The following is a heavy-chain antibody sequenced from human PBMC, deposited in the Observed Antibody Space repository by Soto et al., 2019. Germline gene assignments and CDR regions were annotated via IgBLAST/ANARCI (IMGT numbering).Heavy chain of an antibody. CDR2: ISGSGGST. CDR3: AKSTGITIFGVVTGYYFDY. CDR1: GFTFSSYA. V-gene: IGHV3-23*01. J-gene: IGHJ4*02. D-gene: IGHD3-3*01. Sequence: GGSLRLSCAASGFTFSSYAMSWVRQAPGKGLEWVSAISGSGGSTYYADSVKGRFTISRDNSKNTLYLQMNSLRAEDTAVYYCAKSTGITIFGVVTGYYFDYWGQGTLVTVSS.